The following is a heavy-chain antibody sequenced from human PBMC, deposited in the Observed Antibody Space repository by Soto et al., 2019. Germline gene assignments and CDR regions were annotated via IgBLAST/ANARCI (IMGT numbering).Heavy chain of an antibody. CDR3: ARGYSSSLPRDYYYYGMDV. CDR2: ISAYNGTA. Sequence: ASVKASCKASCYTFTSYGISWVRQAPGQGLEWMGWISAYNGTANYAQKFQGRVTITADESTSTAYMELSSLRSEDTAVYYCARGYSSSLPRDYYYYGMDVWGQGTTVTVSS. CDR1: CYTFTSYG. J-gene: IGHJ6*02. D-gene: IGHD6-13*01. V-gene: IGHV1-18*04.